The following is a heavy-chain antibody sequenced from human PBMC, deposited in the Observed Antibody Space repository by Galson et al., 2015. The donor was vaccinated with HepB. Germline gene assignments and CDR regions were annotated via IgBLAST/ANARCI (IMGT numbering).Heavy chain of an antibody. CDR2: ISSSSSYI. CDR3: ARDTRTMIVVGADY. Sequence: SLRLSCAASGFTFSSYSMNWVRQAPGKGLEWVSSISSSSSYIYYADSVKGRFTISRDNAKNSLYLQMNSLRAEDTAVYYCARDTRTMIVVGADYWGQGTLVTVSS. CDR1: GFTFSSYS. D-gene: IGHD3-22*01. V-gene: IGHV3-21*01. J-gene: IGHJ4*02.